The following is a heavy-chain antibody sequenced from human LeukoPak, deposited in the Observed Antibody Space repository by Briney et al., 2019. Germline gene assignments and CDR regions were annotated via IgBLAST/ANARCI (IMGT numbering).Heavy chain of an antibody. CDR2: INHSGST. CDR1: GGSLSSYF. CDR3: ARGRSYYYDSSGYRPLDY. D-gene: IGHD3-22*01. J-gene: IGHJ4*02. V-gene: IGHV4-34*01. Sequence: SETLSLTCTVSGGSLSSYFWSWIRQPPGKGLEWIGEINHSGSTNYNPSLKSRVTISVDTSKNQFSLKLSSVTAADTAVYYCARGRSYYYDSSGYRPLDYWGQGTLVTVSS.